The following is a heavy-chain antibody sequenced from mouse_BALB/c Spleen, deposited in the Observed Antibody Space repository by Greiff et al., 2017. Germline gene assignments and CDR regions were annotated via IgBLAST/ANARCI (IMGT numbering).Heavy chain of an antibody. Sequence: EVQRVESGGGLVQPGGSLRLSCATSGFTFSDFYMEWVRQPPGKRLEWIAASRNKANDYTTEYSASVKGRFIVSRDTSQSILYLQMNALRAEDTAIYYCARDRGDGYPHYYAMDYWGQGTSVTVSS. J-gene: IGHJ4*01. CDR2: SRNKANDYTT. CDR1: GFTFSDFY. V-gene: IGHV7-1*02. D-gene: IGHD2-3*01. CDR3: ARDRGDGYPHYYAMDY.